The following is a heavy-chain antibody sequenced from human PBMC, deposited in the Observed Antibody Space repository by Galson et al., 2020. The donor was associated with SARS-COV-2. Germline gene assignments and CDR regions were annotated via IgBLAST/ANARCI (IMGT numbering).Heavy chain of an antibody. D-gene: IGHD3-10*01. Sequence: GGSLRLSYAASGFIFSNYGMNWVRQAPDKGLEWVAFIRYDGSSKYYADSVKGRCTISRDNSKNTLHLQMNSLRADDTAMYYCVKDQNYYGSGSSFDLWGRGTLVTVSS. CDR2: IRYDGSSK. J-gene: IGHJ2*01. V-gene: IGHV3-30*02. CDR3: VKDQNYYGSGSSFDL. CDR1: GFIFSNYG.